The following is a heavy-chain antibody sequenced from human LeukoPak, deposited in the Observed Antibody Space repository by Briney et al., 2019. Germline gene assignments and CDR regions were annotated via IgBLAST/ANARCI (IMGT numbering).Heavy chain of an antibody. CDR3: ARDLDPLNY. Sequence: PGGSLSLSCAASGFNFSGYNLKWVRQAPGKGLEWVSYISSSGSTIYYADSVKGRFTISRDNAKNSLFLQMNSLRAEDTAVYYCARDLDPLNYWGQGTLVTVSS. V-gene: IGHV3-48*01. J-gene: IGHJ4*02. D-gene: IGHD3/OR15-3a*01. CDR2: ISSSGSTI. CDR1: GFNFSGYN.